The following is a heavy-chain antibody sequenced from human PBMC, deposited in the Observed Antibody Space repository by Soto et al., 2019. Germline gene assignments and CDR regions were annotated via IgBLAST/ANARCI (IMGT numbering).Heavy chain of an antibody. CDR2: IYYSGST. CDR1: GGSISSYY. J-gene: IGHJ6*03. Sequence: PSETLSLTCTVSGGSISSYYWSWIRQPPGKGLEWIGYIYYSGSTNYNPSLKSRVTISVDTSKNQFSLKLSSVTAADTAVYYCARRAPGYYYYYMDVWGKGTTVTVSS. V-gene: IGHV4-59*08. CDR3: ARRAPGYYYYYMDV.